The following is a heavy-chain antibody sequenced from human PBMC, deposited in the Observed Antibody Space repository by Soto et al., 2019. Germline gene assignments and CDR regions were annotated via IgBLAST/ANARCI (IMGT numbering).Heavy chain of an antibody. CDR2: ISAYNGNT. CDR1: GYTFTSYG. V-gene: IGHV1-18*04. J-gene: IGHJ5*02. D-gene: IGHD3-22*01. Sequence: ASVKVSCKASGYTFTSYGTSWVRQAPGQGLEWMGWISAYNGNTNYAQKLQGRVTMTTDTSTSTAYMELRSLRSDDTAVYYCARVLSNTMIVVVITDNWFDPWGQGTLVTVSS. CDR3: ARVLSNTMIVVVITDNWFDP.